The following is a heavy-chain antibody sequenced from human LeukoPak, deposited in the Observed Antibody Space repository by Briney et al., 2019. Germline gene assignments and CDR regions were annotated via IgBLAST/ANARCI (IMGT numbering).Heavy chain of an antibody. V-gene: IGHV3-23*01. CDR3: AKTSAGYSSGRYPGWPVDY. Sequence: GGSLRLSCAASGFTFSSYAMYWVRLAPGKGLEWVSGIVGSGGSTYYADSVKGRFTISRDNSKNTVYVQMNSLRAEDTAVYYCAKTSAGYSSGRYPGWPVDYWGQGTLVTVSP. J-gene: IGHJ4*02. CDR2: IVGSGGST. D-gene: IGHD6-19*01. CDR1: GFTFSSYA.